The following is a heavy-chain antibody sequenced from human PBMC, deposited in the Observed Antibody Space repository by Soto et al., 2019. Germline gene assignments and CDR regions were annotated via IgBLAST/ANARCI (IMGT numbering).Heavy chain of an antibody. V-gene: IGHV1-3*01. Sequence: ASVKVSCKASGYTFTSYAMHWVRQAPGQRLEWMGWINAGNGNTKYSQKFQGRVTITRDTSASTAYMELSSLRSEDTAVYYCARDDGRVGATTFAFDIWGQGTMVTVSS. D-gene: IGHD1-26*01. CDR2: INAGNGNT. J-gene: IGHJ3*02. CDR1: GYTFTSYA. CDR3: ARDDGRVGATTFAFDI.